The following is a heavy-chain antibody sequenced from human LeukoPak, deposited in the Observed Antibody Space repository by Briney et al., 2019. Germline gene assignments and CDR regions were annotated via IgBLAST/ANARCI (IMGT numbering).Heavy chain of an antibody. CDR2: LDPSAGDT. CDR1: GYTFTNYY. V-gene: IGHV1-46*01. D-gene: IGHD3-10*01. J-gene: IGHJ4*02. CDR3: TRDLGTYNSYGSIFFDY. Sequence: ASVKVSCKASGYTFTNYYMHWVRQAPGQGLEYMGILDPSAGDTTYAQKFQGRVTMTTDTSTSTAYMELRSLRSDDTAVYYCTRDLGTYNSYGSIFFDYWGQGALVTVSS.